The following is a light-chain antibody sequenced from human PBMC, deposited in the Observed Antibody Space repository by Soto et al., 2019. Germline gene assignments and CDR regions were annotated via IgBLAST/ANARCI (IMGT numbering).Light chain of an antibody. CDR3: QQYGSSPPSST. V-gene: IGKV3-20*01. CDR1: QRVSSGY. CDR2: GAS. J-gene: IGKJ5*01. Sequence: EIVLTQSPGTLSLSPGERATLSCRASQRVSSGYLAWYQQKPGQAPRLLIYGASNRATDIPDRFSGRGSGTHFTLTISRLEPEDFAVYYCQQYGSSPPSSTFGQGTRLEIK.